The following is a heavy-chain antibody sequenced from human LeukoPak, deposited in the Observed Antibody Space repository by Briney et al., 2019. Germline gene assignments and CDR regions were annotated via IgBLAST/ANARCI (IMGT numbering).Heavy chain of an antibody. CDR1: GFTISTYA. D-gene: IGHD6-19*01. CDR3: ATSGWWGYFDY. CDR2: VSGSSDST. J-gene: IGHJ4*02. Sequence: PGGSLRLSCAASGFTISTYALSWVRQTPGKGLEWVSSVSGSSDSTYYADSVKGRFTISRDTSKNTLYLQMNSLRAEDTAVYYCATSGWWGYFDYWGQGTLVTVSS. V-gene: IGHV3-23*01.